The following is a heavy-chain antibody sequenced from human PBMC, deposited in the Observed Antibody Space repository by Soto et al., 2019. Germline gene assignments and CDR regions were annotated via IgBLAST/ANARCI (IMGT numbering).Heavy chain of an antibody. J-gene: IGHJ5*02. CDR2: RVHSWGT. Sequence: KTSETLSLTCTVSVYFISSSYYWGWIRQPPGKGLEGIGSRVHSWGTTYNRSLKSRVTMSLVTTQNQFSLRLSSVTASAPAVYYFGGRHVEVVPTVGWFDPWGQGTLVTVSS. CDR1: VYFISSSYY. D-gene: IGHD2-2*01. V-gene: IGHV4-38-2*02. CDR3: GGRHVEVVPTVGWFDP.